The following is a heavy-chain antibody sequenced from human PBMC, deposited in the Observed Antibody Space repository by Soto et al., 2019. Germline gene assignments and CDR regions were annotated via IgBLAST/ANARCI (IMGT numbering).Heavy chain of an antibody. CDR2: ISYDGSNK. D-gene: IGHD1-26*01. Sequence: QVQLVESGGGVVQPGRSLRLSCAASGFTFSSYAMHWVRQAPGKGLEWVAVISYDGSNKYYADSVKGRFTISRDNSKNTLYLQMNSLRAEDTAVYYCARDALGSYYLEEMYYFDYWGQGTLVTVSS. CDR1: GFTFSSYA. CDR3: ARDALGSYYLEEMYYFDY. J-gene: IGHJ4*02. V-gene: IGHV3-30-3*01.